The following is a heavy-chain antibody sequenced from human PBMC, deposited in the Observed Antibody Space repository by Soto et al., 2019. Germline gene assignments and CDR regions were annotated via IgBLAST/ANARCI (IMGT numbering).Heavy chain of an antibody. CDR2: TYYRSKCYN. Sequence: SQTLSLTCAISGDTVSSNSAACNWIRQSPSRGLEWRGRTYYRSKCYNDYAVSVKRRITINPDTSKHQFSLQLNSVTPQDTAVYYCARSPGEYGMYVWGQGTTVTVS. J-gene: IGHJ6*02. CDR3: ARSPGEYGMYV. CDR1: GDTVSSNSAA. V-gene: IGHV6-1*01.